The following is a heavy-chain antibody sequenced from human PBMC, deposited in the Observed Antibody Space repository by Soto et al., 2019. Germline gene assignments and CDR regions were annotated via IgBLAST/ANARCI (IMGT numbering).Heavy chain of an antibody. Sequence: QVQLVESGGGVVQPGRSLRLSCAASGFTFSSYALQWVRQAPGMGLDWVAVISSDVNYKYYANSVKGRFTISRDNSKYALYLQMNSLRAEVTAVLYCAMQKIRGVWLFDFWGQGTLVTFTS. CDR3: AMQKIRGVWLFDF. CDR2: ISSDVNYK. D-gene: IGHD5-12*01. V-gene: IGHV3-30-3*01. CDR1: GFTFSSYA. J-gene: IGHJ4*02.